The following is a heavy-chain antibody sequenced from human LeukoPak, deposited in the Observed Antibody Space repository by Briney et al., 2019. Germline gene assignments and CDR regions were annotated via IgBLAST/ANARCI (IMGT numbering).Heavy chain of an antibody. D-gene: IGHD3-10*01. CDR2: MNPNSGNT. CDR1: GYTFTSYD. J-gene: IGHJ4*02. Sequence: ASVKVSCKASGYTFTSYDINWVRQATGQGLEWMGWMNPNSGNTGYAQKFQGRVTMTRNTSISTAYMELSSLRSEDTAVYYCAVYYYGSGSYKFDYWGQGTLVTVPS. V-gene: IGHV1-8*01. CDR3: AVYYYGSGSYKFDY.